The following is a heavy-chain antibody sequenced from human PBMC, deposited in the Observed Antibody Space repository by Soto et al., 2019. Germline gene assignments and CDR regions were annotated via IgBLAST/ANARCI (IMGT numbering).Heavy chain of an antibody. CDR3: ARDAPYPQGKWLNLDL. CDR2: ISPDGTTT. J-gene: IGHJ5*02. Sequence: GGSLRLSCVASGFTFSGDWMHWVRQVPGKGLVWVSRISPDGTTTYYADSVKGRFTISRDNAKNTLYLQMNGLRADDTAVYYCARDAPYPQGKWLNLDLWGQGTLVTVSS. D-gene: IGHD5-12*01. CDR1: GFTFSGDW. V-gene: IGHV3-74*01.